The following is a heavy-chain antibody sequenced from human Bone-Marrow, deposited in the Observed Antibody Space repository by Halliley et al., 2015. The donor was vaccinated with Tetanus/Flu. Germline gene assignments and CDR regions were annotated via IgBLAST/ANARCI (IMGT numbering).Heavy chain of an antibody. Sequence: EWVSLISGEDGSAYYADSVKDRFTISRDNRKNSLYLEMSSLRPEDTAFYYCAKDRGTAVYTPDYWGQGTLVTVSS. J-gene: IGHJ4*02. V-gene: IGHV3-43*02. CDR3: AKDRGTAVYTPDY. CDR2: ISGEDGSA. D-gene: IGHD1-7*01.